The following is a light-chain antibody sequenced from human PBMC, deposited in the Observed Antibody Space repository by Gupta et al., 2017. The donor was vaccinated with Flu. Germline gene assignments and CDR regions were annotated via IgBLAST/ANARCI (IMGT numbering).Light chain of an antibody. Sequence: TLSCRASHSVSSSLAWYQQKPGQAPRLLIYDASNRATGIPARFSGSGSGTDFTLTISSLEPEDFAVYYCQQRSNWPPYTFGQGTKLEIK. V-gene: IGKV3-11*01. CDR2: DAS. CDR3: QQRSNWPPYT. CDR1: HSVSSS. J-gene: IGKJ2*01.